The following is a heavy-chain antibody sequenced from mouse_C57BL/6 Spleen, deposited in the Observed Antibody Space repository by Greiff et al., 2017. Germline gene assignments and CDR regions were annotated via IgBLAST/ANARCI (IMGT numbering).Heavy chain of an antibody. CDR3: AGGYGNYGWYFDV. D-gene: IGHD2-1*01. J-gene: IGHJ1*03. V-gene: IGHV1-64*01. CDR2: IHPNSGST. CDR1: GYTFTSYW. Sequence: QVQLQQPGAELVKPGASVKLSCKASGYTFTSYWMHWVKQRPGQGLEWIGMIHPNSGSTNYNEKFKSKATLTVDKSSSTAYMQLSSLTSEDSAVYYWAGGYGNYGWYFDVWGTGTTVTVSS.